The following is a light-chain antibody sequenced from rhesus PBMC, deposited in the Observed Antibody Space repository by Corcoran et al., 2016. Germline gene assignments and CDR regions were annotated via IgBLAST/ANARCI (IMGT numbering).Light chain of an antibody. J-gene: IGKJ4*01. CDR3: QHSYGTPLT. CDR2: KAS. V-gene: IGKV1-74*01. CDR1: ENVNNY. Sequence: DIQMTQSPSSLSASVGDRVTITCRASENVNNYLHWYQQKPGKAPKLLIYKASTLQSGVPSRFSGSGSGTDFTLTLNSLPPDDFGTYYCQHSYGTPLTFGGGTKVELK.